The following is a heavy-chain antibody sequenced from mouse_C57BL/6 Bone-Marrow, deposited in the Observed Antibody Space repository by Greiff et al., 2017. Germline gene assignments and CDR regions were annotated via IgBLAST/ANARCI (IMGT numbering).Heavy chain of an antibody. D-gene: IGHD2-3*01. CDR2: IHPNSGST. J-gene: IGHJ1*03. Sequence: VQLQQSGAELVKPGASVKLSCKASGYTFTSYWMHWVKQRPGQGLEWIGMIHPNSGSTNYNEKFKSKATLTVDKSSSTAYMQLSSLTSEDSAVYYCEGWLLPWYFDVWGTGTTVTVSS. CDR3: EGWLLPWYFDV. V-gene: IGHV1-64*01. CDR1: GYTFTSYW.